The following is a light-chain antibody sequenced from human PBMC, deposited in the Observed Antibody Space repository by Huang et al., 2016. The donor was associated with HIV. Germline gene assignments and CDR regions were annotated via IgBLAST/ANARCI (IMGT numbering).Light chain of an antibody. CDR1: HDISTS. J-gene: IGKJ2*01. Sequence: DIQMTQSPSSLSASVGDRVTITCQASHDISTSLNWYQQKPGKAPNLLIYDASNLHTGVPSRFSGNGSATEFTFTISSLQPEDITTYYCQQYDDLPYTFGQGTKLEIK. CDR2: DAS. CDR3: QQYDDLPYT. V-gene: IGKV1-33*01.